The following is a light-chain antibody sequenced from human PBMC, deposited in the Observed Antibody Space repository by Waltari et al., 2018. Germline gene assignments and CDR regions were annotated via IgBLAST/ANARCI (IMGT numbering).Light chain of an antibody. J-gene: IGLJ2*01. CDR2: SFS. CDR1: KSNIGADFD. V-gene: IGLV1-40*01. CDR3: QSYDTTLSAVV. Sequence: QSVLTQPPSVSGAPGQRVTISCSGTKSNIGADFDVHWYQRVPGTAPKLPLHSFSNWPSGVSDRFSGFKSGASASLVITGLQAEDEAMYYCQSYDTTLSAVVFGGGTRLTV.